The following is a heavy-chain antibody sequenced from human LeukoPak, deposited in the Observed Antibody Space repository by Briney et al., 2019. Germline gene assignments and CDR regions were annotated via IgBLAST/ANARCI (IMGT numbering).Heavy chain of an antibody. V-gene: IGHV2-5*01. J-gene: IGHJ4*02. CDR3: AHAGSYIYYFDY. CDR1: GFSLSTRGVV. CDR2: TYWNDDK. Sequence: SGPTLVKPTQTLTLTCTFSGFSLSTRGVVVGWIRQPPGKALEWLALTYWNDDKRYSPSLKSRLTITKDTSKDQVVLTMTNMDPVDTATYYCAHAGSYIYYFDYWGQGTLVTVSS. D-gene: IGHD3-10*01.